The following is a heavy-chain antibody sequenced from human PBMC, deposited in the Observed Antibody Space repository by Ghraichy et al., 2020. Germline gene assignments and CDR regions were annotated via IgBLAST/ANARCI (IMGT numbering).Heavy chain of an antibody. CDR2: ISSSSSYI. CDR1: GFTFSSYS. J-gene: IGHJ3*02. V-gene: IGHV3-21*01. D-gene: IGHD4-17*01. CDR3: ASYYGDIDAFDI. Sequence: GGSLRLSCAASGFTFSSYSMNWVRQAPGKGLEWVSSISSSSSYIYYADSVKGRFTISRDNAKNSLYLQMNSLRAEDTAVYYCASYYGDIDAFDIWGQGTMVTVSS.